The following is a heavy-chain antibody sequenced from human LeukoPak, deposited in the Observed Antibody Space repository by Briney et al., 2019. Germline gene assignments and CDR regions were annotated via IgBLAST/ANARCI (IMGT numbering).Heavy chain of an antibody. V-gene: IGHV1-2*02. CDR1: GYTFTGYY. CDR2: INPNSGGT. Sequence: GASVTVSCKASGYTFTGYYMHWVRQAPGQGLEWMGWINPNSGGTNYAQKFQGRVTMTRDTSISTAYMELSRLRSDDTAVYYCARAADWNYLYMDVWGKGTTVTVSS. CDR3: ARAADWNYLYMDV. J-gene: IGHJ6*03. D-gene: IGHD3-9*01.